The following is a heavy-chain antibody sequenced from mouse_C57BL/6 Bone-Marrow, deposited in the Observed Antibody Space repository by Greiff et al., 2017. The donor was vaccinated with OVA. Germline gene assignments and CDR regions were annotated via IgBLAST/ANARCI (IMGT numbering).Heavy chain of an antibody. Sequence: QVQLQQPGAELVKPGASVKMSCKASGYTFTSYWITWVKQRPGQGLEWIGDIYPGSGSTNYNEKFKSKATLTVDTSSSTAYMQLSSLTSEDSAVYYCARTWGYDYGFAYWGQGTLVTVSA. J-gene: IGHJ3*01. D-gene: IGHD2-4*01. CDR3: ARTWGYDYGFAY. CDR1: GYTFTSYW. CDR2: IYPGSGST. V-gene: IGHV1-55*01.